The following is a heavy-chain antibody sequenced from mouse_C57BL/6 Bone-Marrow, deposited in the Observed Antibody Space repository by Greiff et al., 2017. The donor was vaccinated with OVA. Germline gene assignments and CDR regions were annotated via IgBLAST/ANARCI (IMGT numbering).Heavy chain of an antibody. V-gene: IGHV1-18*01. CDR2: INPNNGGT. D-gene: IGHD1-1*01. CDR3: ARGGFFFITTVGRAMDY. J-gene: IGHJ4*01. CDR1: GYTFTDYH. Sequence: EVKLMESGPELVKPGASVKIPCKASGYTFTDYHMDWVKQSHGKSLEWIGDINPNNGGTIYNQKFKGQATLTVDKSSSTAYMELRSLTSEDTAVYYCARGGFFFITTVGRAMDYWGQGTSVTVSS.